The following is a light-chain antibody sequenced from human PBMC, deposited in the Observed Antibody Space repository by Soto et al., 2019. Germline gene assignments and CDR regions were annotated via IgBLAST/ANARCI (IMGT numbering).Light chain of an antibody. Sequence: QSALTQPPSASGSPGQSVAISCTGTTGDIGNYNFVSWYQQHPGKAPKLLIFEVNKRPSGVPDRFSGSKSGNTASLTVSGRQAEDEADYYCSSHGGNSPYVFGTGTKLTVL. J-gene: IGLJ1*01. CDR3: SSHGGNSPYV. V-gene: IGLV2-8*01. CDR2: EVN. CDR1: TGDIGNYNF.